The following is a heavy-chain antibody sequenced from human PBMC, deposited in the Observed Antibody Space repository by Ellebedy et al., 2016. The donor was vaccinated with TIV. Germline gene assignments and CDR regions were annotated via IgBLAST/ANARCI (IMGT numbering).Heavy chain of an antibody. J-gene: IGHJ6*02. CDR2: INPNSGGT. CDR3: ARERDASMASYYYYGMDV. D-gene: IGHD5-18*01. V-gene: IGHV1-2*02. Sequence: AASVKVSCKASGYTLTAYYMHWVRQAPGQGLEWMGWINPNSGGTNLPQKFQGRVTMTRDRSISTAYMELSRLRSDDTAVYYCARERDASMASYYYYGMDVWGQGTTVTVSS. CDR1: GYTLTAYY.